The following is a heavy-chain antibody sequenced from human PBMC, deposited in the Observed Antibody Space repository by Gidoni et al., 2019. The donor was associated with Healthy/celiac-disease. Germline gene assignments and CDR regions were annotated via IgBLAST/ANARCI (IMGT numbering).Heavy chain of an antibody. V-gene: IGHV4-34*01. CDR3: ARAGVAATRGAFDI. J-gene: IGHJ3*02. CDR2: INHSGST. D-gene: IGHD2-15*01. CDR1: GGSVSGYS. Sequence: VQLQQLGAGLSKPSEPLSLTCDAYGGSVSGYSWSWIRQPPGKGLEWIGEINHSGSTHYNPSLKSRVTISVDTSKNQFSLKLSSVTAADTAVYYCARAGVAATRGAFDIWGQGTMVTVSS.